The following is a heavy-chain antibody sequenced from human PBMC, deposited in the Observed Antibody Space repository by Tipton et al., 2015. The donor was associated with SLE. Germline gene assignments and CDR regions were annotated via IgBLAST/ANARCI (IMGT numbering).Heavy chain of an antibody. CDR3: AKEWELEGFDY. J-gene: IGHJ4*02. Sequence: SLRLSCVVSGFTFSSYAMSWVRQAPGKGLEWVSSISGSGGSPFYADSVKGRFTISRDNSKNTLYPQMNSLRADDTAVYYCAKEWELEGFDYWGQGTLVTVSS. D-gene: IGHD1-26*01. CDR1: GFTFSSYA. V-gene: IGHV3-23*01. CDR2: ISGSGGSP.